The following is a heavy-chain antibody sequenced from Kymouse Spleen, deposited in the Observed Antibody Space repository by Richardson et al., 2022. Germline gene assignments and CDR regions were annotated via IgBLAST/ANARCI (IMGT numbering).Heavy chain of an antibody. CDR3: AKDMGIFGVRNYYYGMDV. D-gene: IGHD3-3*01. CDR1: GFTFDDYA. J-gene: IGHJ6*02. CDR2: ISWNSGSI. V-gene: IGHV3-9*01. Sequence: EVQLVESGGGLVQPGRSLRLSCAASGFTFDDYAMHWVRQAPGKGLEWVSGISWNSGSIGYADSVKGRFTISRDNAKNSLYLQMNSLRAEDTALYYCAKDMGIFGVRNYYYGMDVWGQGTTVTVSS.